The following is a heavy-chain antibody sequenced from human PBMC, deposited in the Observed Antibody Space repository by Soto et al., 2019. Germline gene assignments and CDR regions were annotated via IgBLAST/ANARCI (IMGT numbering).Heavy chain of an antibody. CDR3: ARGRGTYDFWSHYYMDV. J-gene: IGHJ6*03. Sequence: PSETLSLTCAVYGGSFSGYYWSWIRQPPGKGLEWIGEINHSGSTNYNPSLKSRVTISVDTSKNQFSLKLNSVAAADTAVYYCARGRGTYDFWSHYYMDVWGKGTTVT. V-gene: IGHV4-34*01. CDR2: INHSGST. D-gene: IGHD3-3*01. CDR1: GGSFSGYY.